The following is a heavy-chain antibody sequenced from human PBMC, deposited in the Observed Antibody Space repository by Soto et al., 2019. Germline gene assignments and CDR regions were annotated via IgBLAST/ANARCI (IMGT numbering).Heavy chain of an antibody. Sequence: GGSLRLSCITSGFTFNIFAMSWVRQAPGKGLEWVAGIGGGDDYYADSVKGRFTTSRDNSRNTVFLQMTSLSAEDTAIYYCAKDRMDHNSVWDPFDIWGQGTMVTVSS. V-gene: IGHV3-23*01. CDR2: IGGGDD. D-gene: IGHD1-20*01. CDR3: AKDRMDHNSVWDPFDI. J-gene: IGHJ3*02. CDR1: GFTFNIFA.